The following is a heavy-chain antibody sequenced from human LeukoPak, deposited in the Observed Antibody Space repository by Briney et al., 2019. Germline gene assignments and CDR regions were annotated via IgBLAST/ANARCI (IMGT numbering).Heavy chain of an antibody. CDR3: ARGSSYDYVWGSSDFDY. CDR2: INHSGST. V-gene: IGHV4-34*01. D-gene: IGHD3-16*01. Sequence: PSETLSLTCAVYGGSFSGYYWSWIRQPPGEGLEWIGEINHSGSTNYNPSLKSRVTISVDTSKNQFSLKLSSVTAADTAVYYRARGSSYDYVWGSSDFDYWGQGTLVTVSS. J-gene: IGHJ4*02. CDR1: GGSFSGYY.